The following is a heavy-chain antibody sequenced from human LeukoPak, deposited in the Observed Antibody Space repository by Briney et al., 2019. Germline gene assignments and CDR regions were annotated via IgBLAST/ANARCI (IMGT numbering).Heavy chain of an antibody. CDR3: ARPRAVASLDT. D-gene: IGHD6-19*01. Sequence: ASVKVSCKTSGDTFTNNGITWVRQAPGQGLDWMGWISGYNGNTNYAQKFQGRVTMTIDTSTTTAYMELRSLKSDDTAVYYCARPRAVASLDTWGQGTMVTVSS. J-gene: IGHJ3*02. V-gene: IGHV1-18*01. CDR2: ISGYNGNT. CDR1: GDTFTNNG.